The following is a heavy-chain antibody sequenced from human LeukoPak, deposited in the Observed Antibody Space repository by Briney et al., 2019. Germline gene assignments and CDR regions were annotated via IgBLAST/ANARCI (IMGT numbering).Heavy chain of an antibody. V-gene: IGHV1-69*04. J-gene: IGHJ3*02. D-gene: IGHD3-10*01. CDR2: IIPILGIA. CDR1: GGTFSSYA. Sequence: SVKVSCKASGGTFSSYAISWVRQAPGQGLEWMGRIIPILGIANYAQKFQGRVTITADKSTSTAYMELSSLRSEDTAVYYCARFITMVRGVISYAFDIWGQGTMVTVSS. CDR3: ARFITMVRGVISYAFDI.